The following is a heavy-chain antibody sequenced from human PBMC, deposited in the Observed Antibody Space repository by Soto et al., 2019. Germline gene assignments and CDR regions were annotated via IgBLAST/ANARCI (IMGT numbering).Heavy chain of an antibody. Sequence: GESLKISCKGSGYSFTSYWIGRVRQMPGKGLEWMGIIYPGDSDTRYSPSFQGQVTISADKSISTAYLQWSSLKASDTAMYYCAKLAVAGKGKDYYYGMDVWGQGTTVTVSS. V-gene: IGHV5-51*01. J-gene: IGHJ6*02. CDR3: AKLAVAGKGKDYYYGMDV. D-gene: IGHD6-19*01. CDR2: IYPGDSDT. CDR1: GYSFTSYW.